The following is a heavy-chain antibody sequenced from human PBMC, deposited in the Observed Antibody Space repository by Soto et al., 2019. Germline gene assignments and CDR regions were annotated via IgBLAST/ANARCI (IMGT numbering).Heavy chain of an antibody. CDR1: GASISRGGSS. Sequence: PSETLSLTCAVSGASISRGGSSWSWIRQPPGKGLEWIGYIYHSGSTYYNPSLKSRVTISVDRSKNQFSLKLSSVTAADTAVYYCARYSIAARRGIDYWGQGTLVTVSS. V-gene: IGHV4-30-2*01. J-gene: IGHJ4*02. D-gene: IGHD6-6*01. CDR2: IYHSGST. CDR3: ARYSIAARRGIDY.